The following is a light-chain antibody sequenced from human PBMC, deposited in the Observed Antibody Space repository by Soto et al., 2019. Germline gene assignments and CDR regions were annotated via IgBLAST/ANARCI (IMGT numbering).Light chain of an antibody. CDR2: GAS. CDR1: QRVGGNN. J-gene: IGKJ5*01. CDR3: QQYDNSIT. V-gene: IGKV3-20*01. Sequence: EIVLTQSPGTQSLSPGETATLSCRASQRVGGNNLAWYHQKPGQTPRLLIYGASSRATGIPDRFSGSGSGTDFTLTISRLEPGEVAVYYGQQYDNSITFGQGTRLEIE.